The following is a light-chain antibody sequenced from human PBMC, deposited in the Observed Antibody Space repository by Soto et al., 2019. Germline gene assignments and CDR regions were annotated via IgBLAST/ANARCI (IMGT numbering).Light chain of an antibody. J-gene: IGKJ1*01. Sequence: DIQMTQSPSSLSASVGDRVTITCRASQSINNYVNWYQQKPGKAPNVLLYTASGLQSGVPSRFSGSGFGTEFTLTISSLQPEDSATYYCQQIYSAPQTFGQGTKVEIK. V-gene: IGKV1-39*01. CDR3: QQIYSAPQT. CDR2: TAS. CDR1: QSINNY.